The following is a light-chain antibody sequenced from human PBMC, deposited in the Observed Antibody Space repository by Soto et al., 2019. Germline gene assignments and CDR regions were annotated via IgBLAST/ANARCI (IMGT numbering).Light chain of an antibody. CDR1: QSISGW. Sequence: EIQMTQSPSTLSASVGDRVTITCRASQSISGWLAWYQQKPGKAPKLLIYKASSRFSGSGSGTEFALTISSLQPDDFATYYCQQYSTCSRTFGQGTKLEI. CDR3: QQYSTCSRT. V-gene: IGKV1-5*03. CDR2: KA. J-gene: IGKJ2*01.